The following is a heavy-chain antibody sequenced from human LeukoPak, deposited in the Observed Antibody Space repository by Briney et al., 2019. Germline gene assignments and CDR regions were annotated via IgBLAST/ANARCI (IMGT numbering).Heavy chain of an antibody. Sequence: AAVKVSCKASGGTFNSYAINWVRQAPVQGLEWMGGITPMFDTANYAQKFQGRVRITADKSTSTAYMELSSPRSEDTAVYYCARAIRGSKIASRYYYYYMDVWGKGTTVTVSS. CDR3: ARAIRGSKIASRYYYYYMDV. CDR1: GGTFNSYA. D-gene: IGHD3-10*01. CDR2: ITPMFDTA. V-gene: IGHV1-69*06. J-gene: IGHJ6*03.